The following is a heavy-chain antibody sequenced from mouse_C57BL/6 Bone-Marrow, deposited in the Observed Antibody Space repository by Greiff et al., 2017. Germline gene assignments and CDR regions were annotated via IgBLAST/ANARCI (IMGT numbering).Heavy chain of an antibody. J-gene: IGHJ3*01. V-gene: IGHV5-17*01. CDR1: GFTFSDYG. D-gene: IGHD2-4*01. Sequence: VQLKESGGGLVKPGGSLKLSCAASGFTFSDYGMHWVRQAPEKGLEWVAYISSGSSTIYYADTVKGRFTISRDNAKNTLFLQMTSLRSEDTAMYYCARWYDSWFAYWGQGTLVTVSA. CDR2: ISSGSSTI. CDR3: ARWYDSWFAY.